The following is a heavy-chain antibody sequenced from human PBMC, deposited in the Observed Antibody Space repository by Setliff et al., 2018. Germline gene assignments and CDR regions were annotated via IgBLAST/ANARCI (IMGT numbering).Heavy chain of an antibody. CDR1: GYTFTSYG. CDR3: ARDRGYNFWSGYFVKDYFDY. J-gene: IGHJ4*02. CDR2: ISAYNGNT. V-gene: IGHV1-18*01. Sequence: GASVKVSYKASGYTFTSYGISWVRQAPGQGLEWMGWISAYNGNTNYAQKLQGRVTMTTDTSTSTAYMELRSLRSDDTAVYYCARDRGYNFWSGYFVKDYFDYWGQGTLVTVSS. D-gene: IGHD3-3*01.